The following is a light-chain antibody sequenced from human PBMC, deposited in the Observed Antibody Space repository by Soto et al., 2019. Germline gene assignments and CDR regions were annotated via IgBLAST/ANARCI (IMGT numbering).Light chain of an antibody. J-gene: IGLJ7*01. CDR1: NIGNKS. CDR3: QVWDGSSDHFV. Sequence: SYELTQPPSVSVAPGQTAWITCVGNNIGNKSVHWYQQKPGQAPVLVVYDDSDRPSGIPERFSGSNSGNTATLTISRVEAGDEADYYCQVWDGSSDHFVFGTGTQLTVL. CDR2: DDS. V-gene: IGLV3-21*02.